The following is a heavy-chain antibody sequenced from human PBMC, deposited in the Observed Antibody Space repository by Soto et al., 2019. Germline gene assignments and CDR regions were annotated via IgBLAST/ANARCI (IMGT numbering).Heavy chain of an antibody. Sequence: QVQLVQSGAEVKKPGASVKVSCKASGYTFTGYYMHWVRQAPGQVLDWMGWINPNSGGTNYAQKFQGRVTMTRDTSISTDYLELSRLRSEDTAVYYCARDRQTYGSGSYYIDSPLDYWGQGPLVTVSS. D-gene: IGHD3-10*01. CDR2: INPNSGGT. V-gene: IGHV1-2*02. J-gene: IGHJ4*02. CDR1: GYTFTGYY. CDR3: ARDRQTYGSGSYYIDSPLDY.